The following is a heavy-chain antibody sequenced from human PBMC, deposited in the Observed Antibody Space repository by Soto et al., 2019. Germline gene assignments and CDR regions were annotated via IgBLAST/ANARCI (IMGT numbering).Heavy chain of an antibody. V-gene: IGHV3-30*18. D-gene: IGHD2-21*02. CDR1: GFTFSSFA. CDR2: VSYDGRNK. CDR3: AKGETFPVLTAKGAFDY. Sequence: QVQLVESGGGVVQPGRSLRVSCSASGFTFSSFAMHWVRQTPGKGLQWLAAVSYDGRNKFYPDSVKGRFTISRDNSMNTLALLMNSLSAEDTAVYYCAKGETFPVLTAKGAFDYWGPGTLVTVSS. J-gene: IGHJ4*02.